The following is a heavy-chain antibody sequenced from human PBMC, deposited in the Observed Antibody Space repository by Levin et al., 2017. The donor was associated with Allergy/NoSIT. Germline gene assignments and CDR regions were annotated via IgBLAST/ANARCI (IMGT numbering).Heavy chain of an antibody. D-gene: IGHD4/OR15-4a*01. V-gene: IGHV3-49*03. Sequence: HPGGSLRLSCTASGFTFGDYGVSWFRQAPGKGLEWVGFIRGKPYGAETQHAASVKGGFTVSRDDSKSAAYLQLSSLKTEDTAVYYCTRARRLNYYYYYMDVWGKGTTVTVSS. CDR2: IRGKPYGAET. CDR3: TRARRLNYYYYYMDV. J-gene: IGHJ6*03. CDR1: GFTFGDYG.